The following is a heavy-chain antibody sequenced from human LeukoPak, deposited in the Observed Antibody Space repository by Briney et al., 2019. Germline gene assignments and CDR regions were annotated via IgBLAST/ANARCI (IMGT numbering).Heavy chain of an antibody. V-gene: IGHV3-23*01. J-gene: IGHJ6*02. CDR1: GFTFSSYA. CDR3: AKDLSITMVRGVMGYGMDV. D-gene: IGHD3-10*01. Sequence: QPGGSLRLSCAASGFTFSSYAMSWVRQAPGKGLEWVSAISGSGGSTYYADSVKGRFTISRDNSKNTLYLQMNSLRAEDTAVYYCAKDLSITMVRGVMGYGMDVWGQGTTVTVSS. CDR2: ISGSGGST.